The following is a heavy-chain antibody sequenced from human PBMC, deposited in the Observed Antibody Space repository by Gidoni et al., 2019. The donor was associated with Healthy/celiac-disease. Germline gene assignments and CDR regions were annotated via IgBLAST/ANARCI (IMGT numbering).Heavy chain of an antibody. Sequence: QVQLVESGGGVVQPGRSLRLSCAASGFTFSSYGMHWVRQAPGKGLEWVAVISYDGSNKYYADSVKGRFTISRDNSKNTLYLQMNSLRAEDTAVYYCAREGLMITFGGVIVNTVRYYFDYWGQGTLVTVSS. CDR2: ISYDGSNK. V-gene: IGHV3-30*03. CDR1: GFTFSSYG. D-gene: IGHD3-16*02. CDR3: AREGLMITFGGVIVNTVRYYFDY. J-gene: IGHJ4*02.